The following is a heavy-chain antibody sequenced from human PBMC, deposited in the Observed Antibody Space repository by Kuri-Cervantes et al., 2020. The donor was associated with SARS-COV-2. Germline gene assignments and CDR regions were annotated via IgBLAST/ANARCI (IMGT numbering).Heavy chain of an antibody. Sequence: GGPLRLSCTASGFTFGDYAMSWVRQAPGKGLEWVGFFRSKDYGGTTEYAASVQGRVTISRDDSKSFAYLQMDSLKTEDTAVYFCTRVTTYYDFWSGSFCYYGMGVWCQGTTVTVSS. D-gene: IGHD3-3*01. CDR1: GFTFGDYA. V-gene: IGHV3-49*04. CDR2: FRSKDYGGTT. J-gene: IGHJ6*02. CDR3: TRVTTYYDFWSGSFCYYGMGV.